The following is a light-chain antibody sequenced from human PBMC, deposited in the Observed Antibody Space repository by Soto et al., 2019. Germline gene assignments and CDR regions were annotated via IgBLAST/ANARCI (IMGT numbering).Light chain of an antibody. CDR2: DVS. CDR3: SSYTTSGSLL. Sequence: QSVLTQPASVSGSPGQSITISCTGTSSDVGGYNYVSWYQQHPGKAPKLMIYDVSNRPSGVSNRFSGSKSGNTASLTISGLQAEXEADYYCSSYTTSGSLLFGGGTKLTVL. CDR1: SSDVGGYNY. V-gene: IGLV2-14*01. J-gene: IGLJ2*01.